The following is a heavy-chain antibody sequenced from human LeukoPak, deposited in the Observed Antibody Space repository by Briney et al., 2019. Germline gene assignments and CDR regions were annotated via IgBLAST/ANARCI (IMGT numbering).Heavy chain of an antibody. CDR1: GFTFSNYA. D-gene: IGHD1-26*01. V-gene: IGHV3-30*04. CDR3: ARDNSVGETAWWFDP. CDR2: ISYDGSNK. J-gene: IGHJ5*02. Sequence: GGSLRLSCAASGFTFSNYAMHWVRQAPGKGLEWVAVISYDGSNKYYADSVKGRFTISRDNSKNTLYLQMNSLRAEDTAVYYCARDNSVGETAWWFDPWGQGTLVTVSS.